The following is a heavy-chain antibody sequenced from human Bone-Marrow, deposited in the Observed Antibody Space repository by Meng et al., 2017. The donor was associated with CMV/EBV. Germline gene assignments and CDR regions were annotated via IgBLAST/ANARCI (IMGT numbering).Heavy chain of an antibody. D-gene: IGHD6-19*01. CDR3: TTTGSAWFPFDH. J-gene: IGHJ4*02. V-gene: IGHV3-15*07. Sequence: ASGFTFSNDYMKWVRQAPGKGLEWVGRIKSKSDGETIDYAAPLKGRFTISRDDSKNTLYLQMNSLKTEDTAVYYCTTTGSAWFPFDHWGQGTLVTVSS. CDR2: IKSKSDGETI. CDR1: GFTFSNDY.